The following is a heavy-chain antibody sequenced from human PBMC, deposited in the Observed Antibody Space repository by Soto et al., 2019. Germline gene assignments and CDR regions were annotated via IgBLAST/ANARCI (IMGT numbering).Heavy chain of an antibody. D-gene: IGHD3-3*01. Sequence: QVQLVQSGAEVKKPGSSVKVSCKASGGTFSTYAISWVRQAPGQGLEWMGGVIPILGTTNNAQKFQGRVTITADESTSTAYMELTSLKSDDTAVYYCARHDGPYYYNDMDVWGQGTTVTVSS. CDR2: VIPILGTT. CDR3: ARHDGPYYYNDMDV. V-gene: IGHV1-69*12. J-gene: IGHJ6*02. CDR1: GGTFSTYA.